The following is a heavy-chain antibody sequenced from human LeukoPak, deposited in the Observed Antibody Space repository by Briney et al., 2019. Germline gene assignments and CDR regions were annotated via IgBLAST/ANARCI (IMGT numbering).Heavy chain of an antibody. Sequence: ASVKVSCKASGSTFTSYGISWVRQAPGQGLEWMGWITAYNDNTNYAQKLQGRVTMTIDTSTSTAYMELRSLRSDDTAVYYCARALLWFGEPSHIDYWGQGTLVTASS. CDR3: ARALLWFGEPSHIDY. V-gene: IGHV1-18*01. J-gene: IGHJ4*02. CDR2: ITAYNDNT. CDR1: GSTFTSYG. D-gene: IGHD3-10*01.